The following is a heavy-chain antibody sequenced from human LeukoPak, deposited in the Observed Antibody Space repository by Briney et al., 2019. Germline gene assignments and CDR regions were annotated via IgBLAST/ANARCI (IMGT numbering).Heavy chain of an antibody. V-gene: IGHV3-74*03. CDR3: ARGKTPGYYYMDV. J-gene: IGHJ6*03. CDR2: IDSDGSNT. Sequence: GGSLRLSCAASGFTFSSYWMHWVRQAPGKGLVWVSRIDSDGSNTKYADSVKGRFTISRDNAKNTLYLQMNSLRAEDTAVYYCARGKTPGYYYMDVWGKGTTVTISS. CDR1: GFTFSSYW. D-gene: IGHD2-15*01.